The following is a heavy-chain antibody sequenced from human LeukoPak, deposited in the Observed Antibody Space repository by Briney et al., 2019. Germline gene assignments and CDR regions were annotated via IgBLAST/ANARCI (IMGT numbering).Heavy chain of an antibody. J-gene: IGHJ4*02. CDR1: GFTFSSYS. CDR2: ISSSSSYI. Sequence: GGSLRLSCAASGFTFSSYSMNWVRQAPGKGLEWVSSISSSSSYIYYADSVKGRFTIPRDNAKNSLYLQMNSLRAEDTAVYYCARDRGGYYYDSSGYDPGYWGQGTLVTVSS. V-gene: IGHV3-21*01. D-gene: IGHD3-22*01. CDR3: ARDRGGYYYDSSGYDPGY.